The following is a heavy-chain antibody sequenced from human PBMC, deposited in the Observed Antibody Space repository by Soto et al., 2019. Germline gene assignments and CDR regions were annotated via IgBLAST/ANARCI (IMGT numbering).Heavy chain of an antibody. CDR1: DGSVSSGSYY. V-gene: IGHV4-61*01. Sequence: QVQLQESGPGLVKPSETLSLTCTVSDGSVSSGSYYWSWIRQPPGKGLEWIGYIYYSGSTNYNPSLKSRVTISVDTSKNQFSLKLSSVTAADTAVYYCARGGEYGDYGWFDPWGQGTLVTVSS. CDR3: ARGGEYGDYGWFDP. D-gene: IGHD4-17*01. J-gene: IGHJ5*02. CDR2: IYYSGST.